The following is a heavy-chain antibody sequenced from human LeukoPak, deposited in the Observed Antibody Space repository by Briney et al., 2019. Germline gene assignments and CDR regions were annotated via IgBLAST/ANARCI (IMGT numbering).Heavy chain of an antibody. D-gene: IGHD1-26*01. CDR1: GFTVSSNY. V-gene: IGHV3-53*01. CDR2: IYSGGST. CDR3: AKDGSAYSGSYIDY. J-gene: IGHJ4*02. Sequence: PGGSLRLSCAASGFTVSSNYMSWVRQAPGKGLEWVSVIYSGGSTYYADSVKGRFTISRDNSKNTVYLQMNRLTAEDTAVYYCAKDGSAYSGSYIDYWGQGTLLTVSS.